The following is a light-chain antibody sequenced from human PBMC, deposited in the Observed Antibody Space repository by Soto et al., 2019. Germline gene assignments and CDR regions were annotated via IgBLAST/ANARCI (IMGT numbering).Light chain of an antibody. Sequence: AIQMTQSPSSLSASVGDRVTITCRASQGIRNDVGWYQQKPGKAPELLIYAASSLQTGVPSRFSGSGSGTDFTLTISSLQPDDFATYYCQQYNSRWTFGQGTKVDIK. CDR1: QGIRND. V-gene: IGKV1-6*01. CDR3: QQYNSRWT. J-gene: IGKJ2*02. CDR2: AAS.